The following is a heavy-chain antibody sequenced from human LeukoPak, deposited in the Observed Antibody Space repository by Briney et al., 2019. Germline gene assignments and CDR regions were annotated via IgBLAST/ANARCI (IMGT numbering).Heavy chain of an antibody. V-gene: IGHV3-9*01. CDR3: AKDRDYVYYDYVWGSYRPLVAFDI. J-gene: IGHJ3*02. CDR2: ISWNSGSI. D-gene: IGHD3-16*02. Sequence: PGGSLRLSCAASGFTFDDYAMHWVRQAPGKGLEWVSGISWNSGSIGYAGSVKGRFTISRDNAKNSLYLQMNSLRAEDTALYYCAKDRDYVYYDYVWGSYRPLVAFDIWGQGTMVTVSS. CDR1: GFTFDDYA.